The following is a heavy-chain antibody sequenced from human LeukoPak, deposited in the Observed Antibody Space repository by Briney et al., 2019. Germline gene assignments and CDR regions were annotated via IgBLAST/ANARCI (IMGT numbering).Heavy chain of an antibody. CDR1: GGSISGYY. J-gene: IGHJ4*02. D-gene: IGHD4-17*01. V-gene: IGHV4-59*08. Sequence: SETLSLTCTVSGGSISGYYCSWIRQPPGKGLEWIGYIYYSGSTNYNASLKSRVIISVDTSKNQFSLKLSSVTAADTAVYYCARHLSYGDSNYFDYWCQGTRVLVSS. CDR3: ARHLSYGDSNYFDY. CDR2: IYYSGST.